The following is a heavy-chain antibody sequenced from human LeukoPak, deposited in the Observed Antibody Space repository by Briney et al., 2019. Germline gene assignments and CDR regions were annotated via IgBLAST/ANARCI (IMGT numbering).Heavy chain of an antibody. CDR3: AKGYSSSWRANIDY. Sequence: PGGSLRLSCAASGFTFSSYAMSWVRQAPGKGLEWVSAISGSGGSTYYADSVKGRFTISRDNSKNTLYLQMNSLRAEDTAVYYCAKGYSSSWRANIDYWGQGTLVTASS. J-gene: IGHJ4*02. CDR1: GFTFSSYA. V-gene: IGHV3-23*01. D-gene: IGHD6-13*01. CDR2: ISGSGGST.